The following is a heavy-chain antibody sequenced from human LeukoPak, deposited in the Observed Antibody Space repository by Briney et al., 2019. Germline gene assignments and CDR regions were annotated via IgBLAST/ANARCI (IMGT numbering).Heavy chain of an antibody. Sequence: GESLKISCEGSGYSFTSHWIGWVRQMPGKGLEWMGVIYPGDSRTRYSPSLQGQVTISADKSINTAYLQWSSLKTSDTAIYYCPCRMLTSPWFEPWGQGTLVTVSS. V-gene: IGHV5-51*01. D-gene: IGHD2-2*01. CDR3: PCRMLTSPWFEP. J-gene: IGHJ5*02. CDR2: IYPGDSRT. CDR1: GYSFTSHW.